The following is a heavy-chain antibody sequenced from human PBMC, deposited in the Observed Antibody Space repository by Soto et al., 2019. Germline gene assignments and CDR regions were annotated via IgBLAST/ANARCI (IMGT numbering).Heavy chain of an antibody. D-gene: IGHD5-12*01. CDR3: AKDLRAGSGSDIDY. CDR2: VNPGGYST. Sequence: EVQLLQSGGGLVQPGGALRLSCAASGFTFTSYSMTWVRQTPGKGLEWVAAVNPGGYSTYYADTVKGRFTISRDNSNKTLYLQMNSLSAEDTAVYYCAKDLRAGSGSDIDYRDQGTLVTVSS. J-gene: IGHJ4*02. CDR1: GFTFTSYS. V-gene: IGHV3-23*01.